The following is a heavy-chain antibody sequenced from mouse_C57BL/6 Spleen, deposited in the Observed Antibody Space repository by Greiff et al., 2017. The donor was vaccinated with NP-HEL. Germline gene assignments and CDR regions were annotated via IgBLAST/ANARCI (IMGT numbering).Heavy chain of an antibody. V-gene: IGHV1-19*01. J-gene: IGHJ3*01. CDR2: INPYNGGT. Sequence: EVQLQQSGPVLVKPGASVKMSCKASGYTFTDYYMNWVKQSHGKSLEWIGVINPYNGGTSYNQKFKGKATLTVDKSSSTAYMELNSLTSEDSAVYYWARGELSWFAYWGQGTLVTVSA. D-gene: IGHD4-1*01. CDR1: GYTFTDYY. CDR3: ARGELSWFAY.